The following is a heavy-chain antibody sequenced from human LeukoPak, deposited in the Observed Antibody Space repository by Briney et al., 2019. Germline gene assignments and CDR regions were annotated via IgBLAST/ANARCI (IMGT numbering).Heavy chain of an antibody. CDR1: GGSISSYY. CDR3: ARDPILTGYYNYFDY. J-gene: IGHJ4*02. V-gene: IGHV4-59*12. CDR2: IYYSGST. Sequence: SETLSLTCTVSGGSISSYYWSWIRQPPGKGLEWIGYIYYSGSTNYNPSLKSRVTISVDTSKNQFSLKLSSVTAADTAVYYCARDPILTGYYNYFDYWGQGTLVTVSS. D-gene: IGHD3-9*01.